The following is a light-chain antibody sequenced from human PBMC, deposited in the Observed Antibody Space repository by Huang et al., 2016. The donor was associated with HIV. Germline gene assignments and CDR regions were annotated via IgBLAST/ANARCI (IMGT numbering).Light chain of an antibody. V-gene: IGKV1-39*01. CDR1: QTIKKY. Sequence: DIQMTQSPSSLSASVGDRVTITCRASQTIKKYLNWYQQKPSQAPRLLIYGASNLQTEVPSRFSGSGSGTDFSLTSSSLQPEDFAIYYCQQSHSTPQTFGQGTRLDIK. CDR3: QQSHSTPQT. J-gene: IGKJ5*01. CDR2: GAS.